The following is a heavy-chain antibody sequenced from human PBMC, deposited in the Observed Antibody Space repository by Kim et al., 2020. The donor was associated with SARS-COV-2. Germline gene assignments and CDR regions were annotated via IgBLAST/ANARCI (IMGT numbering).Heavy chain of an antibody. Sequence: GGSLRLSCAASGHLFEGYAMHWVRQAPGEGLEWVAVISYDGDITYYADSVKGRFTISRDNSNNMLYLEMVSLRREDTAVYYCARDPGGTYYIDYWGQGT. CDR3: ARDPGGTYYIDY. CDR1: GHLFEGYA. J-gene: IGHJ4*02. D-gene: IGHD2-8*02. CDR2: ISYDGDIT. V-gene: IGHV3-30-3*01.